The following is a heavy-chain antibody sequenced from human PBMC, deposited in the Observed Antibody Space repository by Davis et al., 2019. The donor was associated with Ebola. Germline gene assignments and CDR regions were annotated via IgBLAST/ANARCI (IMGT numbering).Heavy chain of an antibody. Sequence: GESLKIPCKGPGYSFTSYWIGWVRQMPGKGLEWMGIIYPGDSDTRYNPSFQGQVTIPADKSISTAYLQWSSLKASDTAMYYCARHRLGDYVPYYYGMDVWGQGTTVTVSS. CDR3: ARHRLGDYVPYYYGMDV. CDR2: IYPGDSDT. V-gene: IGHV5-51*01. J-gene: IGHJ6*02. CDR1: GYSFTSYW. D-gene: IGHD4-17*01.